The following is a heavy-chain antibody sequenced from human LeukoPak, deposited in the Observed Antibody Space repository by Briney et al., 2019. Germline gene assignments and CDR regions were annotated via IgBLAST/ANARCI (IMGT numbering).Heavy chain of an antibody. Sequence: GGSLRLSCAASGFTFSSYGMHWVRQAPGKGLEWVAVIWYDGSNKYYADSVKGRFTISRDNSKNTLYLQMNSLRAEDTAVYYCAKVRSGSYSPAGYFDYWGQGTLVTVSS. CDR1: GFTFSSYG. D-gene: IGHD1-26*01. V-gene: IGHV3-33*06. CDR3: AKVRSGSYSPAGYFDY. CDR2: IWYDGSNK. J-gene: IGHJ4*02.